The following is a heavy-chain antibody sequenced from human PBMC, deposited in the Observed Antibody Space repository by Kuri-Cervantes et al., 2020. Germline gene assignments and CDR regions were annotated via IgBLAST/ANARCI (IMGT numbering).Heavy chain of an antibody. CDR2: IYSGGST. D-gene: IGHD1-26*01. V-gene: IGHV3-53*01. CDR1: GFTVSSNY. CDR3: ARDGLVGATMWAPDLFDY. Sequence: GGSLRLSCAASGFTVSSNYMSWVRQAPGKGLEWVSVIYSGGSTDYADSVKGRFTISRDNSKNTLYVQMNSLRAEDTAVYYCARDGLVGATMWAPDLFDYWGQGTLVTVSS. J-gene: IGHJ4*02.